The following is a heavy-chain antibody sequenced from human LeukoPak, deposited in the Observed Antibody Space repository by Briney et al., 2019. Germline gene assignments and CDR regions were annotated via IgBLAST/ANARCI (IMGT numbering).Heavy chain of an antibody. V-gene: IGHV3-48*03. Sequence: GGSLTLSCAASGFTFSNYEMNWVRQAPGEGLEWVSYISSSGSTIYYADSVKGRFTISRDNAKNSLYLQMNSLRAEDTAVYYCAQIYTYGSSPFVCLGQGTLVTVSS. D-gene: IGHD5-18*01. CDR3: AQIYTYGSSPFVC. CDR1: GFTFSNYE. CDR2: ISSSGSTI. J-gene: IGHJ4*02.